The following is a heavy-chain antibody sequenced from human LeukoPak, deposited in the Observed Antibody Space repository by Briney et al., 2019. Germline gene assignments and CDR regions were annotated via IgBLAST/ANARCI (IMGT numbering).Heavy chain of an antibody. J-gene: IGHJ3*02. Sequence: GGSLRLSCAASGFTFSNYSMNWVRQAPGKGLEWVSYISSSSSSIFYADSVKGRFAISRDNSKNTLYLQMNSLRAEDTAVYYCARDLRRYCSGGSCYGAFDIWGQGTMVTVSS. CDR2: ISSSSSSI. V-gene: IGHV3-48*01. CDR3: ARDLRRYCSGGSCYGAFDI. CDR1: GFTFSNYS. D-gene: IGHD2-15*01.